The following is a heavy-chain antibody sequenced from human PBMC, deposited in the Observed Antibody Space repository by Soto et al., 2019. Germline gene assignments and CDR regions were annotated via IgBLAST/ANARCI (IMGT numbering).Heavy chain of an antibody. J-gene: IGHJ4*02. CDR2: IYSGGST. Sequence: EVQLVESGGGLIQPGGSLRLSCAASGFTVSSNYMSWVRQAPGKGLEWVSVIYSGGSTYYADSVKGRFTISRDNSKNTLYLQMNSLRAEDTAVYYCAREGRTWGNYFDYWGQGTLVTVSS. D-gene: IGHD3-16*01. CDR1: GFTVSSNY. CDR3: AREGRTWGNYFDY. V-gene: IGHV3-53*01.